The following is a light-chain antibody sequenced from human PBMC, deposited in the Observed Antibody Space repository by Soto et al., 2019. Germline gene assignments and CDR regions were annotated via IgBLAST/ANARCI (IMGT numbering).Light chain of an antibody. V-gene: IGLV2-14*03. CDR1: SSDIGGLYNY. J-gene: IGLJ2*01. CDR3: SAYSSGATPVV. CDR2: DVN. Sequence: QSALTQPASVSGSPGQSITISCTGTSSDIGGLYNYVSWYQQQPDKAPKLLIYDVNDRPSGVSDRFSGSKSGNTASLTISGLQAEDEADYFCSAYSSGATPVVFGGGTQLTVL.